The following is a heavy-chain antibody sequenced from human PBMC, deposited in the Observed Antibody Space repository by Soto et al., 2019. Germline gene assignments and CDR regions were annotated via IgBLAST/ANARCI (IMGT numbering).Heavy chain of an antibody. CDR3: ARQVGRYSYGPNLPFDY. Sequence: SETLSLTCTVSGGSISSYYWSWIRQPPGKGLEWIGYIYYSGSTNYNPSLKSRVTISVDTSKNQFSLKLSSVTAADTAVYYCARQVGRYSYGPNLPFDYWGQGTLVTVSS. D-gene: IGHD5-18*01. CDR2: IYYSGST. V-gene: IGHV4-59*01. J-gene: IGHJ4*02. CDR1: GGSISSYY.